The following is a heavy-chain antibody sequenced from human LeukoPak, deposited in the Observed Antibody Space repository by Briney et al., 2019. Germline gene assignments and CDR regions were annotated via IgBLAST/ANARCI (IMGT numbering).Heavy chain of an antibody. CDR2: IYYSGST. CDR1: GGSISSSSYY. V-gene: IGHV4-39*01. J-gene: IGHJ5*02. D-gene: IGHD3-3*01. CDR3: ARRVSDFWSGYSYWFDP. Sequence: TASETLSLTCTVSGGSISSSSYYWGWIRQPPGKGLEWIGSIYYSGSTYYNPSLKSRVTISVDTSKNQFSLKLSSVTAADTAVYYCARRVSDFWSGYSYWFDPWGQGTLVTVSS.